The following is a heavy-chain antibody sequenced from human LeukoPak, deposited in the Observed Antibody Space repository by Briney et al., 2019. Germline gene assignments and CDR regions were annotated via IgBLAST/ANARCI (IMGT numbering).Heavy chain of an antibody. V-gene: IGHV3-30*04. D-gene: IGHD5-12*01. CDR2: ISYDGSNK. Sequence: GGSLRLSCAASGFTFSSYAMHWVRQAPGKGLEWVAVISYDGSNKYYADSVKGRFTISRDNSKNTLYLQMNSLRAEDTAVYYCAREGNSGYDFDNWGQGTLVTVSS. J-gene: IGHJ4*02. CDR1: GFTFSSYA. CDR3: AREGNSGYDFDN.